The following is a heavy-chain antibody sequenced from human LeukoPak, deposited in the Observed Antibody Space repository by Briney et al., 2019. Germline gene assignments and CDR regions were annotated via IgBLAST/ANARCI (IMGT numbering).Heavy chain of an antibody. CDR3: ARDPYYDFWSGYYN. CDR1: GYTFTGYC. D-gene: IGHD3-3*01. J-gene: IGHJ4*02. V-gene: IGHV1-2*06. Sequence: ASVRVSCKASGYTFTGYCMHWVRQAPGQGLEWMGRINPNSGGTNYAQKFQGRVTMTRDTSISTAYMELSRLRSDDTAVYYCARDPYYDFWSGYYNWGQGTLVTVSS. CDR2: INPNSGGT.